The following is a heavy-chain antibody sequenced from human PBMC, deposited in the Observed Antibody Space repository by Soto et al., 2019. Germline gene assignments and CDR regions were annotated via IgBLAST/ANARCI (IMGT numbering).Heavy chain of an antibody. CDR2: ISSSSSYI. CDR1: GFTFSSYS. CDR3: ARATLYYDILTGLYAFDI. Sequence: GGSLRLSCAASGFTFSSYSMNWVRQAPGKGLEWVSSISSSSSYIYYADSVKGRFTISRDNAKNSLYLQMNSLRAEDTAVYYCARATLYYDILTGLYAFDIWGQGTMVTVSS. J-gene: IGHJ3*02. D-gene: IGHD3-9*01. V-gene: IGHV3-21*01.